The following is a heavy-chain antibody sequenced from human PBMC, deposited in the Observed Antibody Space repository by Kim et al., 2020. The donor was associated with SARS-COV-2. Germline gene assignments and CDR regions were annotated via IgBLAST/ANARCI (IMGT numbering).Heavy chain of an antibody. CDR2: ISAYNGNT. CDR1: GYTFTSYG. J-gene: IGHJ6*02. V-gene: IGHV1-18*04. D-gene: IGHD3-9*01. CDR3: ARDPRLRYFDWLLHLPYYYYYGMDV. Sequence: ASVKVSCKASGYTFTSYGISWVRQAPGQGLEWMGWISAYNGNTNYAQKLQGRVTMTTDTSTSTAYMELRSLRSDDTAVYYCARDPRLRYFDWLLHLPYYYYYGMDVWGQGTTVTVSS.